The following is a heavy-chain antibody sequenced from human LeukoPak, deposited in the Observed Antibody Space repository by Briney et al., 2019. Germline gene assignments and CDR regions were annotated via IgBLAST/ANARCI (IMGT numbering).Heavy chain of an antibody. V-gene: IGHV3-48*04. CDR2: ISSGGSTI. CDR3: ARSRSVSNYKGMDV. D-gene: IGHD5/OR15-5a*01. J-gene: IGHJ6*02. Sequence: GGSLKLSCAASGFTFSSYSMNWVRQAPGKGLEWVSYISSGGSTIYYADSVKGRFTISRDNARNSLYLQMNSLRAEDTAVYYCARSRSVSNYKGMDVWGQGTTVTVSS. CDR1: GFTFSSYS.